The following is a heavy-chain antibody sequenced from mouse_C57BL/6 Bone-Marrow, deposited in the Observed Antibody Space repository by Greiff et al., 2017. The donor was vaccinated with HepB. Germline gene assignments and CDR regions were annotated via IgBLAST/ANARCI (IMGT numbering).Heavy chain of an antibody. CDR1: GYSITSGYY. CDR3: ARNRDYYGSSYGYFDV. D-gene: IGHD1-1*01. CDR2: ISYDGSN. Sequence: EVKLVESGPGLVKPSQSLSLTCSVTGYSITSGYYWNWIRQFPGNKLEWMGYISYDGSNNYNPSLKNRISITRDTSKNQFFLKLNSVTTEDTATYYCARNRDYYGSSYGYFDVWGTGTTVTVS. J-gene: IGHJ1*03. V-gene: IGHV3-6*01.